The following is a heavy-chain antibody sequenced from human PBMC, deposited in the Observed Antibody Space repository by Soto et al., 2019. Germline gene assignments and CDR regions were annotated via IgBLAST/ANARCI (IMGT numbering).Heavy chain of an antibody. J-gene: IGHJ6*02. CDR3: ERGPGYCSSTSCYKGGVGYYYYGRDV. D-gene: IGHD2-2*01. Sequence: LSLTCAVSGYSISSGYYWGWIRQPPGKGLEWIGSIYHSGSTYYNPSLKSRVTISVDTSKNQVSLKLSSVTAADTAVYYCERGPGYCSSTSCYKGGVGYYYYGRDVWGQGTTVTVSS. CDR1: GYSISSGYY. CDR2: IYHSGST. V-gene: IGHV4-38-2*01.